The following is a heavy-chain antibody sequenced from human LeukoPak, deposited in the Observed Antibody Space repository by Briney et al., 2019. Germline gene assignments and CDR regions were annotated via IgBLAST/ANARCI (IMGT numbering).Heavy chain of an antibody. Sequence: KESGPTLVKPTQTLMLTCTFSGFSLSTSGVGVGWIRQPPGKALEWLALIYWDDDKRYSPSLKSRLTITKDTFKNQVVLTMTNMDPVDTATYYCAHHVLRYFDWLLFDYWGQGTLVTVSS. J-gene: IGHJ4*02. V-gene: IGHV2-5*02. CDR2: IYWDDDK. D-gene: IGHD3-9*01. CDR1: GFSLSTSGVG. CDR3: AHHVLRYFDWLLFDY.